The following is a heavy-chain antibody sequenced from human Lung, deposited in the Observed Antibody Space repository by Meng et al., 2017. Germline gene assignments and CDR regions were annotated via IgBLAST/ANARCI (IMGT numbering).Heavy chain of an antibody. CDR2: MNPNSGHA. J-gene: IGHJ4*02. CDR3: ARRFCTGGSCSSAIDS. CDR1: GYPFTTYD. D-gene: IGHD2-15*01. V-gene: IGHV1-8*03. Sequence: ASLKLSCKASGYPFTTYDSNCVRQATGQGLEWMGWMNPNSGHATYAPKFQGRVTLTRDTSISTAYMELSSLRSEDTALYYCARRFCTGGSCSSAIDSWGQGTLVTVSS.